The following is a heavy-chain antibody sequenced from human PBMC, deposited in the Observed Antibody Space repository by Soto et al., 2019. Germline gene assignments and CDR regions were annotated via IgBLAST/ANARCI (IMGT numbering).Heavy chain of an antibody. J-gene: IGHJ6*01. CDR3: ASYGWDTATDRYGMDG. Sequence: GASVKVSCKASGYTFTSYYMHWVRQAPGQGLEWMGIINPSGGSTSYAQKFQGRVTMTRGTSTSTVYMELSILRSEDTAVYYCASYGWDTATDRYGMDGCGQGTEVTVAS. V-gene: IGHV1-46*01. CDR2: INPSGGST. CDR1: GYTFTSYY. D-gene: IGHD5-18*01.